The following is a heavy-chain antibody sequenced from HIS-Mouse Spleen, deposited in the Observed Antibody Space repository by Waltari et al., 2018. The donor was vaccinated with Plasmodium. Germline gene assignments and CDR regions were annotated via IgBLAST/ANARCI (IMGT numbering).Heavy chain of an antibody. V-gene: IGHV4-34*01. CDR1: GGSFSGYS. CDR2: INHSGST. CDR3: ARTGDYGGNS. Sequence: QVQLQQWGAGLLKPSETLSLTCAVYGGSFSGYSWSWISQPPGKGLEWIGEINHSGSTNYNPSLKSRVTISVDTSKNQFSLKLSSVTAADTAVYYCARTGDYGGNSWGQGTLVTVSS. J-gene: IGHJ4*02. D-gene: IGHD4-17*01.